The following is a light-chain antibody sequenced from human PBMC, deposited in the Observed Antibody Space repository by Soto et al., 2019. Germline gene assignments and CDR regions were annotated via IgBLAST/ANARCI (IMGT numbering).Light chain of an antibody. CDR1: SSDVGGYNY. J-gene: IGLJ2*01. Sequence: QPVLTQPASVSGSPGQSITISCTGTSSDVGGYNYVSWYQQHPGKAPKLMIYDVSNRPSGVSNRFSGSKSGNTASLTISGLQAEDEADYYCSSYTSSSRVFGGGPKLTVL. CDR2: DVS. V-gene: IGLV2-14*01. CDR3: SSYTSSSRV.